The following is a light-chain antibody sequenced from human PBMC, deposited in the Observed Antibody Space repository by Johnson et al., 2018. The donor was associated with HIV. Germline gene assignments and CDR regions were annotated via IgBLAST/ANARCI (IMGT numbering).Light chain of an antibody. V-gene: IGLV1-51*01. CDR1: SSNIGNND. Sequence: QSVLTQPPSVSAAPGQKVTISCSGSSSNIGNNDVSWYQQLPGTAPKLLIYDNNKRPSGIPDRFSGSKSGTSATLGITGLQTGDEADYSCGRWDSSLSAYVFGTGTKVTVL. J-gene: IGLJ1*01. CDR3: GRWDSSLSAYV. CDR2: DNN.